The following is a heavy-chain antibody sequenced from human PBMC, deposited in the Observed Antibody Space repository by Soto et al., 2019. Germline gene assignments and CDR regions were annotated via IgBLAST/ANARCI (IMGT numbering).Heavy chain of an antibody. CDR3: TTVGDTYYYGSGSYYNGYYFDY. V-gene: IGHV3-15*01. CDR1: GFTFSNAW. CDR2: IKSKTDGGTT. J-gene: IGHJ4*02. Sequence: SGGSLRLSCAASGFTFSNAWMSWVRQAPGKGLEWVGRIKSKTDGGTTDYAAPVKGRFTISRDDSKNTLYLQMNSLKTEDTAVYYCTTVGDTYYYGSGSYYNGYYFDYWGQGTLVTVSS. D-gene: IGHD3-10*01.